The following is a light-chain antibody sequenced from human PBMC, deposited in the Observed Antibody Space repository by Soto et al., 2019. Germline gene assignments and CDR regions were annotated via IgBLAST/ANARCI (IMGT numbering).Light chain of an antibody. CDR1: QSVSSN. Sequence: EIVMTQSPATLSVSPGERATLSCRASQSVSSNLAWYQQKPGQAPRLLLYGASTRATGIPARFSGSGSGTEFTLTISSLQSEDFAVDYCQQYNNWPPYTFGQGTKLEIK. V-gene: IGKV3-15*01. CDR2: GAS. CDR3: QQYNNWPPYT. J-gene: IGKJ2*01.